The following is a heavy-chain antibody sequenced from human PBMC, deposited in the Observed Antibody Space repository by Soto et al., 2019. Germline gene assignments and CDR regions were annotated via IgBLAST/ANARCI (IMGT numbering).Heavy chain of an antibody. D-gene: IGHD2-15*01. CDR2: ISADNGST. J-gene: IGHJ5*02. V-gene: IGHV1-18*04. CDR3: ARDVSISGTRWFDP. Sequence: QVQLVQSGPEVKNLGASVKVSCETSGYTFSTYDISWVRQAPGQGLEWMGWISADNGSTDYAQKVQDRVTMTTDTSTNTAYMELRGLRSDDTAVYFCARDVSISGTRWFDPWGQGTLVTVSS. CDR1: GYTFSTYD.